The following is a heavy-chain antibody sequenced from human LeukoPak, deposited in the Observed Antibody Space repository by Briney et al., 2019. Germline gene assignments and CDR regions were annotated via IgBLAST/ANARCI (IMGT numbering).Heavy chain of an antibody. D-gene: IGHD6-19*01. CDR2: IYYSGST. Sequence: SETLSLTCTVSGGSISSYYWSWIRQPPGKGLEWIGYIYYSGSTNYNPSLKSRVTISVDTSKNQFSLKLSSVTAADTAVYYCARSLQGMAVAGYFDYWGQGTLVTVSS. V-gene: IGHV4-59*08. J-gene: IGHJ4*02. CDR3: ARSLQGMAVAGYFDY. CDR1: GGSISSYY.